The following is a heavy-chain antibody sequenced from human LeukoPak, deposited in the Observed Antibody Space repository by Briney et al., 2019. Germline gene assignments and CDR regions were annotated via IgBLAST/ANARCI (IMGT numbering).Heavy chain of an antibody. CDR3: ARASMVRGADYYYYYMDV. CDR1: GFTFSSYA. D-gene: IGHD3-10*01. V-gene: IGHV3-23*01. J-gene: IGHJ6*03. Sequence: PGGSLRLFCAASGFTFSSYAMSWVRQAPGKGLEWVSAISGSGGSTYYADSVKGRFTISRDNSKNTLYLQMNSLRAEDTAVYYCARASMVRGADYYYYYMDVWGKGTTVTVSS. CDR2: ISGSGGST.